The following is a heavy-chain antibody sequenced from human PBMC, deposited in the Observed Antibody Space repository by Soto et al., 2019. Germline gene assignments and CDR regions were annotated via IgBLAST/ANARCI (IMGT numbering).Heavy chain of an antibody. CDR1: GYTFTSYY. CDR2: INPSGGST. CDR3: ARNSRNGKYYYYYYMDV. J-gene: IGHJ6*03. V-gene: IGHV1-46*03. D-gene: IGHD1-26*01. Sequence: ASVKVSCKASGYTFTSYYMHWVRQAPGQGLEWMGIINPSGGSTSYAQKFQGRVTMTRDTSTSTVYMELSSLRSEDTAVYYCARNSRNGKYYYYYYMDVWGKGTKVTVSS.